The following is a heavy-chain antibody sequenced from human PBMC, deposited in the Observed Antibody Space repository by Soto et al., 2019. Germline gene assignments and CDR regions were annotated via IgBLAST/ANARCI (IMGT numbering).Heavy chain of an antibody. J-gene: IGHJ4*02. CDR1: GGSISNSNW. D-gene: IGHD1-26*01. CDR3: AHRQIVGAAI. Sequence: QVQLQESGPGLVKPSVTLSLTCAVFGGSISNSNWWPWVRQPPGKGLDWIGEIVHSGSTNYNSSLMGRVTISVDKANNQVSLKLSSVTAADTAVYYCAHRQIVGAAIWGQGTLVTVSS. V-gene: IGHV4-4*02. CDR2: IVHSGST.